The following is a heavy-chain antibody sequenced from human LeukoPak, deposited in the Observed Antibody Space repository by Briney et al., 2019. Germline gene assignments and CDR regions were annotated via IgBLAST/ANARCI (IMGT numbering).Heavy chain of an antibody. D-gene: IGHD3-10*01. CDR2: IKQDGSEK. CDR1: GFTFSSYW. CDR3: ARDFLYYGSGSYYNLYYYYYTDV. Sequence: GGSLRLSCAASGFTFSSYWMSWVRQAPGKGPEWVANIKQDGSEKYYVDSVKGRFTISRDNAKNSLYLQMNSLRAEDTAVYYCARDFLYYGSGSYYNLYYYYYTDVWGKGTTVTVSS. V-gene: IGHV3-7*01. J-gene: IGHJ6*03.